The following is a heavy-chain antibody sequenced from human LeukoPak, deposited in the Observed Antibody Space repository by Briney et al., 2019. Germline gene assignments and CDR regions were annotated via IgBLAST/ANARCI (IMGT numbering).Heavy chain of an antibody. J-gene: IGHJ5*02. V-gene: IGHV4-39*07. Sequence: SETLSLTCTVSGGSISSSSYYWGWIRQPPGKGLEWIGSIYYSGSTYYNPSLKSRVTISVDTSKNQFSLKLSSVTAADTAVYYCAKERLYSSPWGQGTLVTVSS. CDR1: GGSISSSSYY. CDR2: IYYSGST. CDR3: AKERLYSSP. D-gene: IGHD3-22*01.